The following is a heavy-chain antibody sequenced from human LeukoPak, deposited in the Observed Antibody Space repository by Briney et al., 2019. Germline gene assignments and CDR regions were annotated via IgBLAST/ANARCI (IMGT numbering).Heavy chain of an antibody. V-gene: IGHV3-23*01. CDR3: AKGLRAFDI. J-gene: IGHJ3*02. Sequence: PGGSLRLSCAASGFTFTEFHMTWVRQAPGKGLEWVSGIINSGGSTYYADSVKGRFTISRDNSRNTLYLQMNGLRAEDTAVYYCAKGLRAFDIWGQGTMVTVSS. CDR1: GFTFTEFH. CDR2: IINSGGST. D-gene: IGHD2-8*01.